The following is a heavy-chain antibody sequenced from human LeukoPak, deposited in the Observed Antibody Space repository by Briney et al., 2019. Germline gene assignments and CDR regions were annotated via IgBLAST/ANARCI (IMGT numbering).Heavy chain of an antibody. CDR1: GGSISSSSYY. V-gene: IGHV4-39*07. J-gene: IGHJ4*02. CDR2: IYYSGST. CDR3: ASVYYDSSGYPGSHDY. Sequence: SETLSLTCTVSGGSISSSSYYWGWIRQPPGKGLEWIGSIYYSGSTYYNPSLKSRVTISVDTSKNQFSLKLSSVTAADTAVYYCASVYYDSSGYPGSHDYWGQGTLVTVSS. D-gene: IGHD3-22*01.